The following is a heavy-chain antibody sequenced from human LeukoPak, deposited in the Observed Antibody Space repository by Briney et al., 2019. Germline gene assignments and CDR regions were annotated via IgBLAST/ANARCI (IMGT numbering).Heavy chain of an antibody. V-gene: IGHV1-3*01. J-gene: IGHJ6*02. CDR1: GYIFTNYA. Sequence: ASVKVSCKGSGYIFTNYAVQWVRQAPGQSLERLGWINPGNGETRYSRKFQGRVTMSIDTSATTAYMELDSLTAEDTAIYYCSRDRWHCVVNCDSVYYYSLDVWGQGTTVTVSS. CDR3: SRDRWHCVVNCDSVYYYSLDV. D-gene: IGHD4/OR15-4a*01. CDR2: INPGNGET.